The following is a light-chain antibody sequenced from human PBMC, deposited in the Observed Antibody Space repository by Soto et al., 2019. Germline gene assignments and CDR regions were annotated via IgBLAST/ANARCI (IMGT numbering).Light chain of an antibody. V-gene: IGKV2-28*01. CDR3: MQALQTPRT. Sequence: DLVMTQSPLSLPVTPGEPASISCRSSRSLLDSNGKNYLDWYLQRPGQSPQLLIYLGSTRASGVPDRFSGSGSGTDFTLRISRVEAEDVGIYYCMQALQTPRTFGQGTKVEI. CDR1: RSLLDSNGKNY. CDR2: LGS. J-gene: IGKJ1*01.